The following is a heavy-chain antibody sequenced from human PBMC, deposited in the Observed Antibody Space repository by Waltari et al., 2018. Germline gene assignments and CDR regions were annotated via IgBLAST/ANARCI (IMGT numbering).Heavy chain of an antibody. Sequence: EVQLLESGGDLVQPGGSLSLSCAISGFTFSNAHVRGVRQAPGKWREGVSASSDRGGATVYADSVKGGFTISRDTSKNIMYLQMNGLTTEDTAVYYCAEVNWFGPSPGWGQGTLVTVSS. CDR1: GFTFSNAH. CDR3: AEVNWFGPSPG. J-gene: IGHJ4*02. CDR2: SSDRGGAT. D-gene: IGHD3-16*01. V-gene: IGHV3-23*01.